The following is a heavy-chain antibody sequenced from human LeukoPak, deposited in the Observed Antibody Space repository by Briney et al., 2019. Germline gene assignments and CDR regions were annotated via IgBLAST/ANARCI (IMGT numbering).Heavy chain of an antibody. CDR1: GFTFSSYG. V-gene: IGHV3-30*18. D-gene: IGHD3-10*01. J-gene: IGHJ4*02. Sequence: GGSLRLSCAASGFTFSSYGMHWVRQAPGKGLEWVAVISYDGSNKYYADSVKGRFTISRDNSKNTLYLQMNSLRAEDTAVYYCAKETYGSGSYYDLLFDYWGQGTLVTVSS. CDR3: AKETYGSGSYYDLLFDY. CDR2: ISYDGSNK.